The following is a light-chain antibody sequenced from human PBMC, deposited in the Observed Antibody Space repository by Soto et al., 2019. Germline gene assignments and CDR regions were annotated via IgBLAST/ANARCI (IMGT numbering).Light chain of an antibody. CDR1: TSDLGAYNY. V-gene: IGLV2-11*01. CDR2: DVN. J-gene: IGLJ3*02. CDR3: CSYAGSPWV. Sequence: QSVLTQPRSVSGSPGQSVTISCTGTTSDLGAYNYVSWYQQHPGKAPKRMIYDVNARPSGVPDRFSGSKSGNTASLTISGLQAEDEADYYCCSYAGSPWVFGGGTKVTVL.